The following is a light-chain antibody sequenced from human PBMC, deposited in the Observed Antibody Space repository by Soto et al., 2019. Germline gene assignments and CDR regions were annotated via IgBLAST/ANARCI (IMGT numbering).Light chain of an antibody. Sequence: EIVLTQSPGTLSLSPGERATLSCWASQSVSSSYLAWYQQKPGQAPRLLIYGASCRATGIPDRFSGRGSGADVTLLTSRLEPEDFAVYYWRQYGSSSLFTFGPGTKLDIK. CDR2: GAS. V-gene: IGKV3-20*01. J-gene: IGKJ3*01. CDR3: RQYGSSSLFT. CDR1: QSVSSSY.